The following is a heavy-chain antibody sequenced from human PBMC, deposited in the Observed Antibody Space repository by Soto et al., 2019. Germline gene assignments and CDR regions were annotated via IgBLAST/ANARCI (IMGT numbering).Heavy chain of an antibody. D-gene: IGHD2-2*02. CDR1: GGSISSYY. CDR3: ARGYKATAILH. CDR2: IYYSGST. Sequence: PSETLSLTCTVSGGSISSYYWSWIRQPPGKGLEWIGYIYYSGSTNYNPSLKSRVTISVDTSKNQFSLKLSSVTAADTAVYYCARGYKATAILHWGQGTLVTV. J-gene: IGHJ4*02. V-gene: IGHV4-59*01.